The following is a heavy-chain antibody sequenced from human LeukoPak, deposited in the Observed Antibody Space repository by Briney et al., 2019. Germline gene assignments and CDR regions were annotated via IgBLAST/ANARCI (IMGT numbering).Heavy chain of an antibody. J-gene: IGHJ4*02. CDR2: FDPEDGET. V-gene: IGHV1-24*01. D-gene: IGHD3-22*01. CDR1: GYTLTELS. Sequence: ASVKVSRKVSGYTLTELSMRWVRQAPGKGLEWMGGFDPEDGETIYAQKFQGRVTMTEDTSTDTAYMELSSLRSEDTAVYYCATGYYDSSGYPFDYWGQGTLVTVS. CDR3: ATGYYDSSGYPFDY.